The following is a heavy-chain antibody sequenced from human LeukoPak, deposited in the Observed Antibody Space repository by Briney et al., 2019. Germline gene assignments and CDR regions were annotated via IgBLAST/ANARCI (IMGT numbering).Heavy chain of an antibody. D-gene: IGHD2-2*01. CDR1: GFTFSSYE. J-gene: IGHJ3*02. Sequence: LSGGSLRLSCAASGFTFSSYEMNWVRQAPGKGLEWVSYISSSGNTIYYADSVKGRFTISRDNAKNSLYLQMNSLRAEDTAVYYCTREEVVVLDALGIWGQGTMVTVSS. CDR3: TREEVVVLDALGI. CDR2: ISSSGNTI. V-gene: IGHV3-48*03.